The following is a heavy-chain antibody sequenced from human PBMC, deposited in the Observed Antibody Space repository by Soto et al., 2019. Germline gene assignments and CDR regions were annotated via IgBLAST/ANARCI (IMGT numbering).Heavy chain of an antibody. CDR2: ISYDGSNK. CDR3: ARQEIAAHYYYYCDGMDV. J-gene: IGHJ6*02. V-gene: IGHV3-30-3*01. CDR1: GFTFSSYA. Sequence: GGSLRLSCAASGFTFSSYAMHWVRQAPGKGLEWVAVISYDGSNKYYADSVKGRFTISRDNSKNTLYLQMNSLRAKDTAVYYWARQEIAAHYYYYCDGMDVWGQGTTVTVSS. D-gene: IGHD6-13*01.